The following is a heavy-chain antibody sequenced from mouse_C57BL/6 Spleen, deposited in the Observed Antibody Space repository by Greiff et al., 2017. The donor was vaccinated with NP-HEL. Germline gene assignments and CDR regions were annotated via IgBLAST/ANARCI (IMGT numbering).Heavy chain of an antibody. CDR2: LDPSDSST. CDR1: GYTFTSYW. V-gene: IGHV1-69*01. CDR3: ARGVLEWFAY. J-gene: IGHJ3*01. Sequence: VQLQQPGAELVMPGASVKLSCKASGYTFTSYWMHWVKQRPGQGLEWIGELDPSDSSTNYNQKFTGKSTLTVDKSSSTAYMQLSRLTSEDSAVYICARGVLEWFAYWGQGTLVTVSA.